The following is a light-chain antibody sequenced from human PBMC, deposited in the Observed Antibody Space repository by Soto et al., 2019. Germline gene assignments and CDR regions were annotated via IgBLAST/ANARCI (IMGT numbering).Light chain of an antibody. J-gene: IGLJ1*01. V-gene: IGLV1-51*01. CDR3: GTWDSSLSALWV. CDR2: DNK. CDR1: SSNIGNNY. Sequence: QSVLTQPPSVSAAPGQKVTISCSGSSSNIGNNYVSWYQQLPGTAPKLLIYDNKKRPSGIPDRFSGSKSGTSATLGITGLQTGDEADYYCGTWDSSLSALWVFGTGTKLTVL.